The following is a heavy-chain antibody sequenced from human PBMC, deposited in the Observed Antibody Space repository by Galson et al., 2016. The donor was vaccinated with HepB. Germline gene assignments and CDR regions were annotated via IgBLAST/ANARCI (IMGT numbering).Heavy chain of an antibody. CDR3: ARRNYHGELFIGDH. CDR1: GYIFSRYH. D-gene: IGHD3-10*01. Sequence: SVKVSCKASGYIFSRYHMHWVRQAPGQGLEWMGIINLSDGSTSYAQKFQGRVTMTRDTFTSTVFMELSGLRSEDTAVYFCARRNYHGELFIGDHWGQGTLVTVSS. CDR2: INLSDGST. V-gene: IGHV1-46*01. J-gene: IGHJ5*02.